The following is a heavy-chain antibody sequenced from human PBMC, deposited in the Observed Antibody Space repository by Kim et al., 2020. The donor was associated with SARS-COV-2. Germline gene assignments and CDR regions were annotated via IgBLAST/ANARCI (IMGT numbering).Heavy chain of an antibody. J-gene: IGHJ4*02. CDR1: GFSLSTSGMC. Sequence: SGPTLVKPTQTLTLTCTFSGFSLSTSGMCVSWIRQPPGKALEWLALIDWDDDKYYSTSLKTRLTISKDTSKNQVVLTMTNMDPVDTATYYCARMTLHSSSLIALPPYYFDYWGQGTLVTVSS. CDR3: ARMTLHSSSLIALPPYYFDY. CDR2: IDWDDDK. D-gene: IGHD6-13*01. V-gene: IGHV2-70*01.